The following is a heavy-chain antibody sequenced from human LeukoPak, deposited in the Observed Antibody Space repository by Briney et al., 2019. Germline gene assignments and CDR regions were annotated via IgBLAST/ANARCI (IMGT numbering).Heavy chain of an antibody. CDR1: GFTFSDYY. J-gene: IGHJ4*02. D-gene: IGHD3-22*01. Sequence: PGGSLRLSCGASGFTFSDYYMSWIRQAPGKGLEWVSYISSSSSYTNYADSVKGRFTISRDNAKNSLYLQMNSLRAEDTAVYYCARGSRYYDSSGRYDYWGQGTLVTVSS. CDR2: ISSSSSYT. V-gene: IGHV3-11*05. CDR3: ARGSRYYDSSGRYDY.